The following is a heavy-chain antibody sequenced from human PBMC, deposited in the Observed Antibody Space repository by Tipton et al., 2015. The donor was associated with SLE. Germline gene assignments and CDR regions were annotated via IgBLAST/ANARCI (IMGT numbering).Heavy chain of an antibody. D-gene: IGHD2-21*01. Sequence: SLRLSCAASGFTFSSYGMNWVRQAPGKGLEWVSIIYSRGSTYYADSVKGRFTISRDNYRNTLYLEMTSLRPEDTAVYFCARDKGGEYCSGDCYTRDFQHWGQGTLVTVSS. CDR3: ARDKGGEYCSGDCYTRDFQH. CDR1: GFTFSSYG. J-gene: IGHJ1*01. CDR2: IYSRGST. V-gene: IGHV3-NL1*01.